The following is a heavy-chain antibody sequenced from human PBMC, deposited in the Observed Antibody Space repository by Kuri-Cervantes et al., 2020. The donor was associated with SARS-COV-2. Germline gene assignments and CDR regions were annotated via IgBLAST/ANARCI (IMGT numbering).Heavy chain of an antibody. Sequence: ESLKISCSVSGDSISPYYWTWIRQPPGKGLEWIGHIYYSGSVNYNPSLMSRLTISVDKSENQVSLKLTSVTAADTAVYYCARSAAAFYGMDVWGQGTTVTVSS. CDR2: IYYSGSV. V-gene: IGHV4-59*01. J-gene: IGHJ6*02. D-gene: IGHD2-2*01. CDR1: GDSISPYY. CDR3: ARSAAAFYGMDV.